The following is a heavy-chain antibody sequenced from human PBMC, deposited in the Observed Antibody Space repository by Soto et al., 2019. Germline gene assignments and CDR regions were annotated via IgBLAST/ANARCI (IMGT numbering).Heavy chain of an antibody. V-gene: IGHV3-53*02. CDR3: GSIAVAEGFDP. J-gene: IGHJ5*02. CDR1: GFDVSYNY. D-gene: IGHD6-19*01. CDR2: IHPDGAT. Sequence: EVLLVETGGALIQPGGSLRLSCAASGFDVSYNYMSWVRQAPGKGLEWLSIIHPDGATYYAGSVKGRFTISRDNSKNTVHLQMNDLRGGDTAVYYCGSIAVAEGFDPWGQGTLVTVSS.